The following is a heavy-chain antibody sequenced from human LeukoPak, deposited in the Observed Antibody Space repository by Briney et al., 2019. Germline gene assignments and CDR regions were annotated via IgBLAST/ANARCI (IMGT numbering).Heavy chain of an antibody. CDR3: ARDLVGGWGDSSGYYYGYFDY. V-gene: IGHV3-30-3*01. J-gene: IGHJ4*02. Sequence: GGSLRLSCAASGFTFAIYAMHWVRPAPGKGLEWVAVISYDGNNKYYADSVKGRFTISRDNSKNTLYLQMNSLRAEDTAVYYCARDLVGGWGDSSGYYYGYFDYWGQGTLVTVSS. D-gene: IGHD3-22*01. CDR1: GFTFAIYA. CDR2: ISYDGNNK.